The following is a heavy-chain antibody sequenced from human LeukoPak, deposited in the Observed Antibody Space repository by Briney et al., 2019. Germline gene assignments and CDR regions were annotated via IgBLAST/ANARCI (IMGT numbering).Heavy chain of an antibody. Sequence: SETLSLTCAVSGGSLTGYFWTWIRQPPGKGLEWIGHFYYSGSTYYNPSLESRVSISVDTSKTQFSLELKSVTGADTAVYYCARGFGGTYYTDGFEIWGQGTIVAVSS. CDR1: GGSLTGYF. J-gene: IGHJ3*02. CDR2: FYYSGST. CDR3: ARGFGGTYYTDGFEI. D-gene: IGHD1-26*01. V-gene: IGHV4-59*01.